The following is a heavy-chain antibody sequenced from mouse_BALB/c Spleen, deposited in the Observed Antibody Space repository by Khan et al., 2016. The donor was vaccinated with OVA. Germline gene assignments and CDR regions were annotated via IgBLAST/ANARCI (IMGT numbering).Heavy chain of an antibody. D-gene: IGHD2-10*01. CDR1: GFSLTSYG. CDR2: IWSDGST. CDR3: ARQPYYHYNIMDY. Sequence: QVQLQQSGPGLVAPSQSLSITCTISGFSLTSYGVHWVRQPPGKGLEWLVVIWSDGSTTYNSALKSRLTISKDNSKNQVFLKMNSLQTDDPSVYFCARQPYYHYNIMDYWGQGTSVTVSS. V-gene: IGHV2-6-1*01. J-gene: IGHJ4*01.